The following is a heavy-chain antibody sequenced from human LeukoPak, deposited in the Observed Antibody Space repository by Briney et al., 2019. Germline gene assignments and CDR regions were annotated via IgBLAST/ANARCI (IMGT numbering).Heavy chain of an antibody. CDR2: ISGGGGST. D-gene: IGHD6-6*01. CDR3: AKDIAAHHGYNWFDP. V-gene: IGHV3-23*01. Sequence: GGSLRLSCAASGFTFSSYAMSWVRQAPGKWLEWVSAISGGGGSTNYAHSVKGRFTISRDKSKNPLYLQMNSLRAEDTAVYYCAKDIAAHHGYNWFDPWGQGTLVTVSS. J-gene: IGHJ5*02. CDR1: GFTFSSYA.